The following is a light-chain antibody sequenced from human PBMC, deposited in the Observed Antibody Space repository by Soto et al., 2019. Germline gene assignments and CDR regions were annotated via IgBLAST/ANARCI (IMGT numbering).Light chain of an antibody. Sequence: EIVMTQSPATLSVSPGESATLSCSASQSISSSKLAWYQQNPGQAPRLLMYGASNRATGIPARFSGSSSGTEFTRTSSSLQSEDFAGYYCQKYDYLPRPFGQGTNEEI. CDR3: QKYDYLPRP. J-gene: IGKJ1*01. CDR1: QSISSS. V-gene: IGKV3-15*01. CDR2: GAS.